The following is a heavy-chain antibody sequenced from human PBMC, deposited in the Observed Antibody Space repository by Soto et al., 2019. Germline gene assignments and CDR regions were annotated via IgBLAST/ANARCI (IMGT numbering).Heavy chain of an antibody. CDR3: ARPRGGSVYYFDY. D-gene: IGHD3-16*01. V-gene: IGHV3-33*01. Sequence: GSLRLSCAASGFTFSSYGMHWVRQAPGKGLEWVAVIWYDGSNKYYADSVKGRFTISRDNSKNTLYLQMNSLRAEDTAVYYCARPRGGSVYYFDYWGQGTLVTVSS. CDR2: IWYDGSNK. J-gene: IGHJ4*02. CDR1: GFTFSSYG.